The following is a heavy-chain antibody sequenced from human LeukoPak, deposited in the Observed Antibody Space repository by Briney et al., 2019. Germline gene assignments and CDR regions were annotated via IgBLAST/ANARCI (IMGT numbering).Heavy chain of an antibody. D-gene: IGHD3-3*01. CDR3: ARVLED. J-gene: IGHJ4*02. Sequence: GGSLRLSCAVSGFTVSSNYMTWVRQAPGKGLEWVSIIYSGGSTYYADSVKGRFTISRDNSKNTLYLQMSSLRAEDMAVYYCARVLEDWGQGTLVTVSS. CDR1: GFTVSSNY. V-gene: IGHV3-66*01. CDR2: IYSGGST.